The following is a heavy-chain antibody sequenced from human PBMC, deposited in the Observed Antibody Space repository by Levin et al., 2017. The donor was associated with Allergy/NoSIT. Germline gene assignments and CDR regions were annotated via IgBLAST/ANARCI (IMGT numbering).Heavy chain of an antibody. CDR1: GYSFTSYW. CDR3: AGRGTRDYYYYVDV. V-gene: IGHV5-51*01. Sequence: KVSCQGSGYSFTSYWIGWVRQTPGKGLEWMGIIYPGDSDTRYSPSFQGKVTISADKSISTAHLQWSSLKASDTAIYYCAGRGTRDYYYYVDVWGKGTTVTVSS. CDR2: IYPGDSDT. D-gene: IGHD1-1*01. J-gene: IGHJ6*03.